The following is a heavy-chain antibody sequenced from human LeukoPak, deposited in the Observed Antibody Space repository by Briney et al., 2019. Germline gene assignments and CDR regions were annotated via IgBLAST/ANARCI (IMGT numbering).Heavy chain of an antibody. CDR1: GGSISSGDYY. D-gene: IGHD2-2*02. CDR2: IYYSGST. J-gene: IGHJ3*02. V-gene: IGHV4-30-4*01. Sequence: SETLSLTCTVSGGSISSGDYYWRWLRQPPGKGLEWIGYIYYSGSTYYNPSLKSRVTISVDTSKNPFSLKLSSVTAADTAVYYCARGQDSPIPDAFDIWGQGTMVTVSS. CDR3: ARGQDSPIPDAFDI.